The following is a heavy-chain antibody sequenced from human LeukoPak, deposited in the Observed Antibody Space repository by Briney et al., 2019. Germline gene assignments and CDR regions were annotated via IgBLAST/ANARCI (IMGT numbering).Heavy chain of an antibody. J-gene: IGHJ4*02. CDR1: GGSISSSSYY. CDR3: PRHIPFWSGPYSGLYYFDY. V-gene: IGHV4-39*01. CDR2: IYYSGST. D-gene: IGHD3-3*01. Sequence: SETLSLTCTVSGGSISSSSYYWGWIRQPPGKGLEWIGSIYYSGSTYYNPSLKSRVTISVETSKNQFSLKLSSVTAADTAVYYCPRHIPFWSGPYSGLYYFDYWGQGTLVTVSS.